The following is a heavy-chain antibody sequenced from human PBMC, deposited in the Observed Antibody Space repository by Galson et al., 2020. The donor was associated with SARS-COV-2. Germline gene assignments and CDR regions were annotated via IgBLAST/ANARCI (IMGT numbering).Heavy chain of an antibody. CDR3: ARDGAGAAAGTGGLSS. CDR1: GGSISSNNW. J-gene: IGHJ5*02. Sequence: SETLSLTCVVSGGSISSNNWWSWVRQPPGKGLEWIGEIYHTGTTNDNPSLASRVIISVDKSKNQFSLRLRSVTAADTAVYYCARDGAGAAAGTGGLSSWGQGALGTVSS. CDR2: IYHTGTT. D-gene: IGHD6-13*01. V-gene: IGHV4-4*02.